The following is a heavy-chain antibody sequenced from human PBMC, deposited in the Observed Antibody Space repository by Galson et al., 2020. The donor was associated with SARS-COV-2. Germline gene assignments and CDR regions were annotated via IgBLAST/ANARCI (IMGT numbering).Heavy chain of an antibody. CDR2: FFSIDEK. V-gene: IGHV2-26*01. Sequence: SGPPLVKPTETLTLTCTVSGFSLSNARMGVSWIRQPPGKALEWLAHFFSIDEKSYSTSLKSRLTISKDTSKSQVVLTMTNMDPVDTATYYCARSWIDCSGGSCYSLFDYWGQGTLVTVSS. CDR1: GFSLSNARMG. CDR3: ARSWIDCSGGSCYSLFDY. J-gene: IGHJ4*02. D-gene: IGHD2-15*01.